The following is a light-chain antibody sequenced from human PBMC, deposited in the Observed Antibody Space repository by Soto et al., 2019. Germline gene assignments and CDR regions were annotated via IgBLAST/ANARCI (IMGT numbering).Light chain of an antibody. V-gene: IGKV1-5*03. Sequence: DIPMTQSPSTLSASVGDRVTITCRASQSISSWLAWYQQKPGKAPKLLIYKASTLQSGVPSRFSGSGSGTEFTLAISSLQPDDSATYYCQQYNDKWTFGQGTKVEIK. CDR3: QQYNDKWT. CDR2: KAS. CDR1: QSISSW. J-gene: IGKJ1*01.